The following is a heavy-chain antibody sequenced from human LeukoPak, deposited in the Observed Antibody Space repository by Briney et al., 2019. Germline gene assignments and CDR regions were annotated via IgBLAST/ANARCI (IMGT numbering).Heavy chain of an antibody. CDR1: GFTFSGSA. D-gene: IGHD4-11*01. J-gene: IGHJ6*03. Sequence: PGGSLRLSCAASGFTFSGSAMHWVRQASGKGLEWVGRIKSKANSYATAYAASVKGRFTISRDDSKNTAYLQMNSLKTEDTAVYYFTRHAVTTVRYYYYYYMDVWGKGTTVTVSS. CDR2: IKSKANSYAT. CDR3: TRHAVTTVRYYYYYYMDV. V-gene: IGHV3-73*01.